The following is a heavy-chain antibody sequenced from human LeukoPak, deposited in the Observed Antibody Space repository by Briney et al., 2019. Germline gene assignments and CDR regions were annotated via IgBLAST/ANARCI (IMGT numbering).Heavy chain of an antibody. Sequence: PGGSLRLSCAASGFTFSDYDMHWVLQATGKGLEWVSAIGTAGDTYYTGSVKGRFTISRENAKNSLYLQMNSLRAGDTAVYYCVRVAKERVGGVYYFDYWGQGTPVTVSS. CDR2: IGTAGDT. CDR3: VRVAKERVGGVYYFDY. D-gene: IGHD1-1*01. CDR1: GFTFSDYD. J-gene: IGHJ4*02. V-gene: IGHV3-13*01.